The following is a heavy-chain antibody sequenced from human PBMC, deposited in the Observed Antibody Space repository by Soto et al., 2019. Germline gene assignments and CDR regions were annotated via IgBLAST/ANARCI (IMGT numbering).Heavy chain of an antibody. V-gene: IGHV4-38-2*02. CDR3: ARVGPYCGGDCYSPPP. Sequence: SETLSLTCTVSGYSIRNGYYWGWIRQPPGKGLEWIGTIYHSGSTYYNPSLKSRVTISVDAPENHFSLKLSSVTAADTAVYYCARVGPYCGGDCYSPPPWGQGTLVTVSS. D-gene: IGHD2-21*02. CDR2: IYHSGST. CDR1: GYSIRNGYY. J-gene: IGHJ5*02.